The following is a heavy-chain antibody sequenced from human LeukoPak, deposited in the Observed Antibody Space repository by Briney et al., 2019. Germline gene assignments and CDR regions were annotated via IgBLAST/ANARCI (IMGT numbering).Heavy chain of an antibody. D-gene: IGHD3-10*01. J-gene: IGHJ2*01. V-gene: IGHV4-59*08. CDR3: ARGPGTSGGIWFGETYWYFDL. Sequence: PSETLSLTCTVSGGSIASYYWTWIRQPPGKGLEYIGHVYYSGSTDYNPSLKSRLTISVDSSMNQFSLKLSSVTAADTAVYYCARGPGTSGGIWFGETYWYFDLWGRGTLVTVSS. CDR2: VYYSGST. CDR1: GGSIASYY.